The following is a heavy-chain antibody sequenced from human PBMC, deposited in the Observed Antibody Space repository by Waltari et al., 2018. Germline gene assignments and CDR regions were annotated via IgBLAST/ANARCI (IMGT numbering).Heavy chain of an antibody. CDR1: GFAYRGYE. D-gene: IGHD6-19*01. V-gene: IGHV3-48*03. Sequence: EVHLVESGGGLVQPGRSLRLPCAASGFAYRGYEMHWVRQAPGKGLEWIAYISQTGTTIQYADSVRGRFTISRDNVKDSLYLQMSSLRAEDTAVYYCARDHSGWSLLWGQGTLVTVSS. CDR3: ARDHSGWSLL. CDR2: ISQTGTTI. J-gene: IGHJ4*02.